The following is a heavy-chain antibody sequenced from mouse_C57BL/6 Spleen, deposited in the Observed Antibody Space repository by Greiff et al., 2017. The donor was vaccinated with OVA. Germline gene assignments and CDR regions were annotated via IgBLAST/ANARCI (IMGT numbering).Heavy chain of an antibody. V-gene: IGHV1-50*01. CDR2: IDPSDSYT. CDR3: ARPPYAMDY. J-gene: IGHJ4*01. CDR1: GYTFTSYW. Sequence: QVQLQQPGAELVKPGASVKLSCKASGYTFTSYWMQWVKQRPGQGLEWIGEIDPSDSYTNYNQKVKGKATLTVDTSSSTAYMQLSSLTSEDAAVYYCARPPYAMDYWGQGTSVTVSS.